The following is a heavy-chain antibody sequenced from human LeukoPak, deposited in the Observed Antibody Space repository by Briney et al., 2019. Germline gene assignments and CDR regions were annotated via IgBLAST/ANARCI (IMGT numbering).Heavy chain of an antibody. CDR3: ARLAGGASPPLRDAFDI. J-gene: IGHJ3*02. V-gene: IGHV5-51*01. CDR2: THPGDSDT. D-gene: IGHD3-16*01. Sequence: GESLQISCKGFGYGFTSSWIGWVRQMSGKGLEWMGITHPGDSDTRYSPSFQGQVTISVDESITTAYVQWSSLKASDTAMYYCARLAGGASPPLRDAFDIWGQGTMVTVSS. CDR1: GYGFTSSW.